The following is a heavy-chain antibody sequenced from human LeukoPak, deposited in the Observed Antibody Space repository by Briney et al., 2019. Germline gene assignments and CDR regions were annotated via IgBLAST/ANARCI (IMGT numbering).Heavy chain of an antibody. J-gene: IGHJ4*02. D-gene: IGHD5-12*01. CDR2: IGTVGDT. V-gene: IGHV3-13*01. CDR3: VRGGDTEAFDY. CDR1: GFTFNTYD. Sequence: PGGSLRLSCAASGFTFNTYDMHWVRQASGKGLEWVSSIGTVGDTYYAGSVKGRFTTSREDAKRSLYLQMNSLRAGDTAVYYCVRGGDTEAFDYWGQGTLVTVSS.